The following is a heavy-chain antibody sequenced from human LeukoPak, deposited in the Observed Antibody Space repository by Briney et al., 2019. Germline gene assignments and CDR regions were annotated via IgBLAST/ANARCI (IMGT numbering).Heavy chain of an antibody. CDR1: GYTFTGYY. D-gene: IGHD1-1*01. CDR2: INPNSGGT. J-gene: IGHJ4*02. Sequence: RASVKVSCKASGYTFTGYYMHWVRQAPGQGLEWMGWINPNSGGTNYAQEFQGRVTITRDTSISTAYMELSRLRSDDTAVYYCARVASEGYNWNDVFDYWGQGTLVTVSS. CDR3: ARVASEGYNWNDVFDY. V-gene: IGHV1-2*02.